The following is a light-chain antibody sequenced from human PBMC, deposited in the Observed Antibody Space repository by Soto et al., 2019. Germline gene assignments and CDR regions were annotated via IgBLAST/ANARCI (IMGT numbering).Light chain of an antibody. Sequence: QSVLTQPASVSGSPGQSITISCTGTSSDVGGYNYVSWYQQHPGKAPKLMIYEVSNRPSGVSNRFSGYKSGNTASLTISGLQAEDEADYYCSSYTSSSTLEVFGTGTKRTAL. CDR1: SSDVGGYNY. J-gene: IGLJ1*01. CDR3: SSYTSSSTLEV. V-gene: IGLV2-14*01. CDR2: EVS.